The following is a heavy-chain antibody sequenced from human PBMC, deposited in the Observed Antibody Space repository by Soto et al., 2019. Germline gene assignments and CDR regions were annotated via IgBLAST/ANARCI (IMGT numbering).Heavy chain of an antibody. Sequence: PSETLSLTCTVSGGSISSYYWSWIRQPPGKGLEWIGYIYYSGSTNYNPSLKSRVTISVDTSKNQFSLKLSSVTAADTAVYYCARDRVYSNYFRGLDYYYYYMDVWGKGTTVTVSS. CDR2: IYYSGST. V-gene: IGHV4-59*01. D-gene: IGHD4-4*01. CDR1: GGSISSYY. J-gene: IGHJ6*03. CDR3: ARDRVYSNYFRGLDYYYYYMDV.